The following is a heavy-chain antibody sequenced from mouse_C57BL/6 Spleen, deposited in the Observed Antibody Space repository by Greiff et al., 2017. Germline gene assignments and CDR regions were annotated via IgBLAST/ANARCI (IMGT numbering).Heavy chain of an antibody. D-gene: IGHD2-5*01. J-gene: IGHJ3*01. Sequence: EVQLQQSGPELVKPGASVQISCKASGYTFTDYYMNWVKQSHGKSLEWIGDINPNNGGTSYNQKFKGKATLTVDKSSSTAYMELRSLTSEDSAVYYCAREGYSNTGFAYWGQGTLVTVSA. CDR1: GYTFTDYY. V-gene: IGHV1-26*01. CDR3: AREGYSNTGFAY. CDR2: INPNNGGT.